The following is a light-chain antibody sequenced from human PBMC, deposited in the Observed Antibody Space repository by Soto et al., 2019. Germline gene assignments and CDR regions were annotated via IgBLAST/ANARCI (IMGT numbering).Light chain of an antibody. J-gene: IGKJ1*01. CDR3: QQYGSSPT. CDR1: QSVSSSY. Sequence: EIVLTQSPGTLSLSPGERATLSCRASQSVSSSYLAWYQQKPGQAPRLLIYDASSRATGIADRFSGSGSGTDFTLTISRLEPDDFAVYYCQQYGSSPTFGQGTKVEIK. CDR2: DAS. V-gene: IGKV3-20*01.